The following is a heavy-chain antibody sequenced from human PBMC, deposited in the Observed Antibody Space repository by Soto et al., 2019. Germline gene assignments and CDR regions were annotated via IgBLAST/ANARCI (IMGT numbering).Heavy chain of an antibody. D-gene: IGHD2-8*01. Sequence: EVQLVESGGGLVQPGGSLRLSCAASGFTFSAYSMSWVRQAPGKGLEWVSYISTSSSTIFYADSVKGRFTISRENAKNSLYLQMISLRADDTAVYYCARLYASGRGGFDLWGRGTLVTVSS. CDR3: ARLYASGRGGFDL. CDR2: ISTSSSTI. CDR1: GFTFSAYS. V-gene: IGHV3-48*01. J-gene: IGHJ2*01.